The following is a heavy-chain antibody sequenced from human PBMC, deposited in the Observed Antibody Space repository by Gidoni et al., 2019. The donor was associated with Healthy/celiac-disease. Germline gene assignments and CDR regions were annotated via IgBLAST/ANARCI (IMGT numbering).Heavy chain of an antibody. CDR2: ISSSSSTI. D-gene: IGHD5-12*01. V-gene: IGHV3-48*02. CDR3: ARDRYRYGGYTPDY. J-gene: IGHJ4*02. CDR1: GFTFSSYS. Sequence: EVQLVESGGGLVQPGGSLRLSCAASGFTFSSYSMNWVRQAPGKGLEWVSYISSSSSTIYYADSVKGRFTISRDNAKNSLYLQMNSLRDEDTAVYYCARDRYRYGGYTPDYWGQGTLVTVSS.